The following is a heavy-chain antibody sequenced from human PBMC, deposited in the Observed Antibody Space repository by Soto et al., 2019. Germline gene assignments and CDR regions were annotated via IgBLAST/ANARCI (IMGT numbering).Heavy chain of an antibody. Sequence: EVQLVESGGGLIQPGGSLRLSCAVSGFTVSNNYMSWVRQAPGKGLEGVSVIYSGGYTAYGDSVKGRFTISRDNSKNTIYLQRDSRGADDAAVYSWAAQRGGGGYWGQGTLVTVSS. V-gene: IGHV3-53*01. CDR2: IYSGGYT. D-gene: IGHD6-25*01. CDR3: AAQRGGGGY. CDR1: GFTVSNNY. J-gene: IGHJ4*02.